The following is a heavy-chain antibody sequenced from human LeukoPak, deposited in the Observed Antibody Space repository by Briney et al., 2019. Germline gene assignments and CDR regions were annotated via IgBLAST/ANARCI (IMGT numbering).Heavy chain of an antibody. CDR3: ARDVREYCSSTSCSYYYYYMDV. CDR1: GFTVSSNY. V-gene: IGHV3-66*02. CDR2: IYSGGST. J-gene: IGHJ6*03. Sequence: GGSLRLSCAASGFTVSSNYMSWVRQAPGMGLEWVSVIYSGGSTYYADSVKGRFTISRDNSKNTLYLQMNSLRAEDTAVYYCARDVREYCSSTSCSYYYYYMDVWGKGTTVTVSS. D-gene: IGHD2-2*01.